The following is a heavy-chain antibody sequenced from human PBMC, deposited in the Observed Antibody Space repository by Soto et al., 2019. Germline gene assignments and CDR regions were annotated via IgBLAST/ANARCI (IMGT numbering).Heavy chain of an antibody. D-gene: IGHD5-12*01. Sequence: PGXSLRLSCAASGFTFGSYGMHWVRQAPGKWLEWVEVXWYDGXNQYYEDSVKXXFTLSRDXXKNKMYLQMDSLRAEDTAVYYCARDSGYDGSVYWGQGTLVTVSS. CDR3: ARDSGYDGSVY. CDR2: XWYDGXNQ. V-gene: IGHV3-33*01. CDR1: GFTFGSYG. J-gene: IGHJ4*02.